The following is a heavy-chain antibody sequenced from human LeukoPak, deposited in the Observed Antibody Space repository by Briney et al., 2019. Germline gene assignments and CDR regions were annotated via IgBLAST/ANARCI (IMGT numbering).Heavy chain of an antibody. V-gene: IGHV4-61*02. CDR2: IYTSGST. Sequence: SQTLSLTCTVSGGSISSGSYYWSWLRQPAGKGLEWIGRIYTSGSTNYNPSLKSRVTISVDTSKNQFTLKLSSVTAAHSAAYYCARASKDYYDSSGYIGYWGQGTLVTVSS. J-gene: IGHJ4*02. D-gene: IGHD3-22*01. CDR3: ARASKDYYDSSGYIGY. CDR1: GGSISSGSYY.